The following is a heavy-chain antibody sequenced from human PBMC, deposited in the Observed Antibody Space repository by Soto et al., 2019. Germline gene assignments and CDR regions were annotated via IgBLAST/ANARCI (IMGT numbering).Heavy chain of an antibody. CDR2: IYHGGST. CDR1: GGSISSSNW. CDR3: ARGKGIQLWLAAFDI. V-gene: IGHV4-4*02. Sequence: SETLSLTCAVSGGSISSSNWWSWVRQPPGKGLEWIGEIYHGGSTNYSPSLKSRVTISVDKSKNQFSLKLSSVTAADTAVYYCARGKGIQLWLAAFDIWGQGTMVTVSS. D-gene: IGHD5-18*01. J-gene: IGHJ3*02.